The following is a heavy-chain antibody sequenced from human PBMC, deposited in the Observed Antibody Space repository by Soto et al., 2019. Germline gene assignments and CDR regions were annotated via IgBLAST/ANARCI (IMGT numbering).Heavy chain of an antibody. J-gene: IGHJ5*02. CDR1: GGSISSSSYY. CDR3: ARRPYYDILTGYLRTSWFDP. D-gene: IGHD3-9*01. V-gene: IGHV4-39*01. Sequence: SETLSLTCTVSGGSISSSSYYWGWIRQPPGKGLEWIGSIYYSGSTYYNPSLKSRVTISVDTSKNQFSLKLSSVTVADTAVYYCARRPYYDILTGYLRTSWFDPWGQGTLVTVSS. CDR2: IYYSGST.